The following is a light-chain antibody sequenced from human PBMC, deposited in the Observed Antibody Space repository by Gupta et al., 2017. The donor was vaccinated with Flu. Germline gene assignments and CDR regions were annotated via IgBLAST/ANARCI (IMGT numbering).Light chain of an antibody. CDR1: QDIRTN. J-gene: IGKJ2*04. Sequence: ATLSLSPGETATPSCRASQDIRTNLAWYQQKPGRAPSLLISGASTRATGVPARFSGSGSGTEFTLTISSLQSDDFAIYFCQHYNNWPPWSFGQGTRLEI. CDR2: GAS. V-gene: IGKV3-15*01. CDR3: QHYNNWPPWS.